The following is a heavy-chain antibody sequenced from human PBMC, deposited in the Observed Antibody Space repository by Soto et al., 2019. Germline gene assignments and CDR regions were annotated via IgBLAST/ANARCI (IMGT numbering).Heavy chain of an antibody. Sequence: PGGSLRLSCAASGFTFSDYYMSWIHQAPGKGLEWVSYISSSGSTIYYADSVKGRFTISRDNAKNSLYLQMNSLRAEDTAVYYCARALTTVTDTEMFDYWAQGTMVTVSS. CDR2: ISSSGSTI. CDR1: GFTFSDYY. CDR3: ARALTTVTDTEMFDY. J-gene: IGHJ4*02. D-gene: IGHD4-4*01. V-gene: IGHV3-11*01.